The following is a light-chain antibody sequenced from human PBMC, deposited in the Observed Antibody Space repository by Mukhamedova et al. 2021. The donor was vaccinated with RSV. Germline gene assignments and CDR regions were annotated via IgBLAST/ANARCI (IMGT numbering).Light chain of an antibody. V-gene: IGKV1-39*01. CDR3: HQTYITPFT. Sequence: WYQRRLHGKAPTLLIYAASNLQTGVPSRFSGRKSGTDFNFTVTSLQPEDFATYFCHQTYITPFTFGPGTKVNVE. CDR2: AAS. J-gene: IGKJ3*01.